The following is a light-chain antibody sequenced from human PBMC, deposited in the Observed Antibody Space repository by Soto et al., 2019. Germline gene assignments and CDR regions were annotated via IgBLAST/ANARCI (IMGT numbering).Light chain of an antibody. CDR1: QDISNY. CDR3: PQYANLPIP. Sequence: DIQMTQSTSSLSASVGDRVTIACQASQDISNYLNWYQQKPGKAPKLLIYDASNLETGVPSRFSGSGSGTDFTFTISSLQPEDMATYYFPQYANLPIPFGQGTRLEIK. V-gene: IGKV1-33*01. J-gene: IGKJ5*01. CDR2: DAS.